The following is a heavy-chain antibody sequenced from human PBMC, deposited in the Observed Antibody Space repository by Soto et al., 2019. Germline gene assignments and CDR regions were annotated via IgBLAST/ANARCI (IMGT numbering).Heavy chain of an antibody. Sequence: SVKVSCKASGYTFTSYAMHWVRQAPGQRLEWMGWINAGNGNTKHSQKFQGRVTITRDTSASTAYMELSSLRSEDTAVYYCARGEQDNVVVQAGMDYDYWGQGTLVTVSS. CDR2: INAGNGNT. V-gene: IGHV1-3*01. CDR1: GYTFTSYA. D-gene: IGHD2-2*01. J-gene: IGHJ4*02. CDR3: ARGEQDNVVVQAGMDYDY.